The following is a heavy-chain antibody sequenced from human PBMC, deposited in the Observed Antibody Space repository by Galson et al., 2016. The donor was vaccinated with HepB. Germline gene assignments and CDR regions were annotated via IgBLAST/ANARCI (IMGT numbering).Heavy chain of an antibody. Sequence: QSGAEVKKPGESLRISCKGSGYTFTTYWISWVRQMPGKGLEWLGRIDPSDSYTNYSPSFQGHVTISADKSISTAYLQWSSLKAADTAMYYCARHPHGGSHCVDWGQGTLVTVSS. J-gene: IGHJ4*02. D-gene: IGHD1-26*01. CDR1: GYTFTTYW. V-gene: IGHV5-10-1*01. CDR3: ARHPHGGSHCVD. CDR2: IDPSDSYT.